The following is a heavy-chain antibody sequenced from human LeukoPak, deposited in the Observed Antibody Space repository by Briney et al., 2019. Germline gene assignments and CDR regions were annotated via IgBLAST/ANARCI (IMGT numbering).Heavy chain of an antibody. CDR1: GFTFSSYA. V-gene: IGHV3-30-3*01. Sequence: GGSLRLSCAASGFTFSSYAMHWVRQAPGKGLEWVAVISYDGSNKYYADSVKGRFTISRDNSKNTLYLQMNSLRAEDTAVYYCVRTSRSISSDYWGQGNLVTVSS. CDR3: VRTSRSISSDY. CDR2: ISYDGSNK. J-gene: IGHJ4*02. D-gene: IGHD6-13*01.